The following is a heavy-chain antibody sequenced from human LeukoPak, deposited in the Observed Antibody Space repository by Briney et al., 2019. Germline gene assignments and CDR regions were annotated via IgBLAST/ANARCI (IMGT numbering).Heavy chain of an antibody. CDR3: ARARGDPYYYGMDV. D-gene: IGHD3-10*01. CDR2: IYYSGST. CDR1: GGSITSSNYF. Sequence: PSETLSLTCTVFGGSITSSNYFWGWIRQPPGKGLEWIGYIYYSGSTYYNPSLKSRVTISVDTSKNQFSLKLSSVTAADTAVYYCARARGDPYYYGMDVWGQGTTVTVSS. J-gene: IGHJ6*02. V-gene: IGHV4-39*07.